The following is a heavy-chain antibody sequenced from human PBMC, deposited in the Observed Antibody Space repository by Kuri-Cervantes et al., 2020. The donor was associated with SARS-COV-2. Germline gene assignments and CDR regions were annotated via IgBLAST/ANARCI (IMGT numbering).Heavy chain of an antibody. CDR1: GFTFGSYA. D-gene: IGHD6-13*01. CDR3: AKSSSSSSWYQSYYFDY. CDR2: ISGSGGST. V-gene: IGHV3-23*01. J-gene: IGHJ4*02. Sequence: GGSLRLSCATSGFTFGSYAMSWVRQAPGKGLEWVSAISGSGGSTYYADSVKGRFTISRDNSKNTLYLQMNSLRAEDTAVYYCAKSSSSSSWYQSYYFDYWGQGTLVTVSS.